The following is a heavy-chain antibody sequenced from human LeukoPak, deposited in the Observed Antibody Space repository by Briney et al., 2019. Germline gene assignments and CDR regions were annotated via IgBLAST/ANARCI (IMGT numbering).Heavy chain of an antibody. CDR3: ARAPAAIYCSSTSCYYMDV. Sequence: ASVKVSCKASGGTFSSYAISWVRQAPGQGLEWMGWINPNSGGTNYAQKFQGRVTMTRDTSISTAYMELSRLRSDDTAVYYCARAPAAIYCSSTSCYYMDVWGKGTTVTVSS. CDR1: GGTFSSYA. D-gene: IGHD2-2*01. CDR2: INPNSGGT. J-gene: IGHJ6*03. V-gene: IGHV1-2*02.